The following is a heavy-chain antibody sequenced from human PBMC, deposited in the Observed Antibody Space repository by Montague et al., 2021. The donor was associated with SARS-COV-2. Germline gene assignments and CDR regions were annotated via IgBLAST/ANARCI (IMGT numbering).Heavy chain of an antibody. CDR1: VHSSGATRDQ. Sequence: SETLSLTCTVAVHSSGATRDQFGWIHECTGDALKWIASIFYSGTTYYNPSLRSRVTISVQTSKNQFSLTVAPVTAADTAVYYCARVRSSAWFDPWGQGTLVTVSS. CDR2: IFYSGTT. J-gene: IGHJ5*02. CDR3: ARVRSSAWFDP. D-gene: IGHD3-10*01. V-gene: IGHV4-39*07.